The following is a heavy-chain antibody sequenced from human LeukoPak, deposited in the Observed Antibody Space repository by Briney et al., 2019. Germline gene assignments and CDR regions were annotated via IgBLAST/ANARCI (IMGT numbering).Heavy chain of an antibody. D-gene: IGHD2-21*02. CDR1: GYTFTSYY. V-gene: IGHV1-46*01. Sequence: ASVKLSCKASGYTFTSYYMHWVRQAPGQGLEWMGIINPSGGSTSYAQKFQGRVTMTRDTSTSTVYMELSSLRSEDTAVYYCARDLKHIVVVTAILGNYWGQGTLVTVSS. CDR3: ARDLKHIVVVTAILGNY. CDR2: INPSGGST. J-gene: IGHJ4*02.